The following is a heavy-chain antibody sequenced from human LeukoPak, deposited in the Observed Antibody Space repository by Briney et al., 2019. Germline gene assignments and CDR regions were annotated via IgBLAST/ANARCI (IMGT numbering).Heavy chain of an antibody. CDR3: AQYSSGWYSVYDY. CDR2: ISGSGGST. D-gene: IGHD6-19*01. V-gene: IGHV3-23*01. Sequence: GGSLRLSCAASGFIFSSYAMSWVRQAPGEGLEWVSGISGSGGSTYYADSVKGRFTISRDNSKNTLYLRMGSLRTEDTAVYYCAQYSSGWYSVYDYWGQGTLVTVSS. CDR1: GFIFSSYA. J-gene: IGHJ4*02.